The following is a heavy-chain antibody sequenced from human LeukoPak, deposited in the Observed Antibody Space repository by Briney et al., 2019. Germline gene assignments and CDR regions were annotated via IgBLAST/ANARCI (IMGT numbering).Heavy chain of an antibody. CDR1: GGTFSSYA. J-gene: IGHJ4*02. Sequence: ASVKVSCKASGGTFSSYAISWARQAPGQGLEWMGRIIPIFGTANYAQKFQGRVTITTDESTSTVYMELSSLRSEDTAVYYCARGPHSGSYYFDYWGQGTLVTVSS. CDR3: ARGPHSGSYYFDY. V-gene: IGHV1-69*05. CDR2: IIPIFGTA. D-gene: IGHD1-26*01.